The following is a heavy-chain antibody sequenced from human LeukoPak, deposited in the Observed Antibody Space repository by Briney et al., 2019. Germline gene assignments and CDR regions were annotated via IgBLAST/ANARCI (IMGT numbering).Heavy chain of an antibody. J-gene: IGHJ4*02. Sequence: SETLSLTCTVSGVSISSSNSYWGWIRQPPGKGLEWIGSIYYSGNTYYNASLKSQVSISIDTSKNQFSLRLTSVTAADTAVYYCARRTGSGLFIPPGGQGTLVTVSS. CDR2: IYYSGNT. D-gene: IGHD3/OR15-3a*01. CDR3: ARRTGSGLFIPP. V-gene: IGHV4-39*01. CDR1: GVSISSSNSY.